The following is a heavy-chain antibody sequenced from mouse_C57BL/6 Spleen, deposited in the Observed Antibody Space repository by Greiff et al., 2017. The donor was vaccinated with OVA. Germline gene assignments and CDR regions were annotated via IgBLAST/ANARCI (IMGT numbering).Heavy chain of an antibody. V-gene: IGHV1-64*01. J-gene: IGHJ2*01. D-gene: IGHD2-2*01. Sequence: QVQLQQPGAELVKPGASVKLSCKAFGYTFTSYWMHWVKQRPGQGLEWIGMIHPNSGSTNYNEKFKSKATLTVDKSSSTAYMQLSSLTSEDSAVYYCARSRLRGFDYWGQGTTLTVSS. CDR2: IHPNSGST. CDR3: ARSRLRGFDY. CDR1: GYTFTSYW.